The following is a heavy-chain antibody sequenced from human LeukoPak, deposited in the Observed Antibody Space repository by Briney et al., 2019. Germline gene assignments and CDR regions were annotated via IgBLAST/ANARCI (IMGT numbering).Heavy chain of an antibody. Sequence: GGSLRLSCAASGSTFSSYSMNWVRQAPGKGLEWVSSISSSSSYIYYADSVKGRFTISRDNAKNSLYLQMNSLRAEDTAVYYCARDRPGDYSFDNWFDPWGQGTLVTVSS. CDR3: ARDRPGDYSFDNWFDP. CDR1: GSTFSSYS. J-gene: IGHJ5*02. CDR2: ISSSSSYI. V-gene: IGHV3-21*01. D-gene: IGHD4-17*01.